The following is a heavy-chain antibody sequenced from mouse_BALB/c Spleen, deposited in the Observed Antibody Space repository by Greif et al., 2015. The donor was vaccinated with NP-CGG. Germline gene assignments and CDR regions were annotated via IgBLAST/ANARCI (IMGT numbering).Heavy chain of an antibody. Sequence: VQLQQSGPELVKPGASVKISCKASGYTFTDYNMHWVKQSHGKSLEWIGYIHPYNGGTGYNQKFKSKATLTVDNSSSTAYMELRSLTSEDSAVYYCARSGGNYYAMDYWGQGTSVTVSS. V-gene: IGHV1S29*02. CDR2: IHPYNGGT. CDR1: GYTFTDYN. J-gene: IGHJ4*01. D-gene: IGHD1-1*01. CDR3: ARSGGNYYAMDY.